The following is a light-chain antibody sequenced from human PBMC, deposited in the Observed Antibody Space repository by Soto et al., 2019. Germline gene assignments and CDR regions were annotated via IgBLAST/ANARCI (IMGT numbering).Light chain of an antibody. V-gene: IGKV3-20*01. CDR2: GAS. J-gene: IGKJ5*01. CDR3: QQSYSTTIT. Sequence: IVLTQSPGTLSLSPGERATLSCRASQSVPRSYLAWYQQKPGQAPRLLIYGASTRATGIPARFSGSGSGTDFTLTISSLQPEDFATYYCQQSYSTTITFGQGTRLEIK. CDR1: QSVPRSY.